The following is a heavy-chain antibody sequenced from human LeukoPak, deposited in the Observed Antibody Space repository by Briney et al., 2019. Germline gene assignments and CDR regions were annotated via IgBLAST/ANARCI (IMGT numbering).Heavy chain of an antibody. CDR2: IYYSGST. CDR3: ARQGWSTTYYFDY. V-gene: IGHV4-59*08. CDR1: GGSISSYY. J-gene: IGHJ4*02. D-gene: IGHD6-19*01. Sequence: KPSETLSLTCTVSGGSISSYYWSWIRQPPGKGLEWIGYIYYSGSTNYNPSLKSRVTISVDTSKNQFSLKLSSVTAADTAVYYCARQGWSTTYYFDYWGQGTLVTVSS.